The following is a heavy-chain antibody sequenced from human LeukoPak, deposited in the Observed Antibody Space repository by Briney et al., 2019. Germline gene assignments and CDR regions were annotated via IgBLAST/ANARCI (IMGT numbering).Heavy chain of an antibody. J-gene: IGHJ4*02. CDR1: GFTFSSYW. CDR2: ISHSGGAI. Sequence: GGSLRLSCAASGFTFSSYWMHWVRQAPGKGLQWISYISHSGGAIHSADSVRGRFTISRDNAKKSLYLQMNSLRAEDTAVYYCARDFWGAYRVDYFDYWGQGTLVTVSS. V-gene: IGHV3-48*04. D-gene: IGHD3-3*01. CDR3: ARDFWGAYRVDYFDY.